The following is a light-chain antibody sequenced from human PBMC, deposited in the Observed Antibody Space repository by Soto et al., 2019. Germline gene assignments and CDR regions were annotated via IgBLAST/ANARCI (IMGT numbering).Light chain of an antibody. CDR1: SSNIGAGYD. Sequence: QPVLTQPPSGSGAHRQRGSISCTGSSSNIGAGYDVHWYQQLPGTAPKLLIYGNSNRPSGVPDRFSGSKSGTSASLAITGLQAEDEADYYCQSYDSSLSANYVFGTGTKVTVL. CDR2: GNS. V-gene: IGLV1-40*01. CDR3: QSYDSSLSANYV. J-gene: IGLJ1*01.